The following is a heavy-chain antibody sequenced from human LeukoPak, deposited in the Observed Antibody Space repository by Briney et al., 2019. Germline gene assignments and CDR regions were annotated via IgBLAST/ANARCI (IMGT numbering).Heavy chain of an antibody. CDR1: GSTFSSYW. D-gene: IGHD3-3*01. J-gene: IGHJ4*02. Sequence: GGSLRLSCAASGSTFSSYWMSWVRQAPGKGLEWVANIKQDGSEKYYVDFVKGRFTISRDNAKNSLYLQMNSLRAEDTAVYFCSRDRDTMDYWGQGTLVTVSS. CDR3: SRDRDTMDY. V-gene: IGHV3-7*01. CDR2: IKQDGSEK.